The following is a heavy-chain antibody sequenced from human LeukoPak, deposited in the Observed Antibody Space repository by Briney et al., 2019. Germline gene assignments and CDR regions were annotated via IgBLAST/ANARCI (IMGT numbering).Heavy chain of an antibody. CDR2: INPSGGST. CDR1: GYTFTSYY. J-gene: IGHJ5*02. V-gene: IGHV1-46*01. D-gene: IGHD3-10*01. CDR3: ARDRRMVRGVFDP. Sequence: GASVKVSCKASGYTFTSYYMHWVRQAPGQGLEWMGIINPSGGSTSYAQKFQGRVTMTRDTSTSTVYMELSSLRSEDTAEYYCARDRRMVRGVFDPWGQGTLVTVSS.